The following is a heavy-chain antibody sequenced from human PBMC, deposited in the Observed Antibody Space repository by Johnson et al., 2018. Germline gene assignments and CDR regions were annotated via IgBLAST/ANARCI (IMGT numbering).Heavy chain of an antibody. CDR3: ARSPGGQYGMDV. CDR2: IRNKAKSSTT. CDR1: GITFSDHY. Sequence: EVQLVESGGGLVQPGGSLRLSCAASGITFSDHYMDWVRQAPGKGLEWVARIRNKAKSSTTEYAASVKDRFTISGDESTNSLYLQRNSLKTEDTAVYYCARSPGGQYGMDVWGQGTTVTVSS. V-gene: IGHV3-72*01. J-gene: IGHJ6*02. D-gene: IGHD3-16*01.